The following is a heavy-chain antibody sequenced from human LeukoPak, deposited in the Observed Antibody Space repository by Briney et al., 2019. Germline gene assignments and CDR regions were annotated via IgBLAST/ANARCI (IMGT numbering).Heavy chain of an antibody. J-gene: IGHJ6*03. CDR3: AKDRRGPKSYYYFYYMDV. D-gene: IGHD3-16*01. Sequence: ASVKVPCKASGYTFSDFYIHWVRQAPGQGLEWVGWINPSGGGTNYAPQFQGRVTMARDTSISTAYMELSRLTSDDTAVYYCAKDRRGPKSYYYFYYMDVWGKGTTVTVSS. CDR1: GYTFSDFY. CDR2: INPSGGGT. V-gene: IGHV1-2*02.